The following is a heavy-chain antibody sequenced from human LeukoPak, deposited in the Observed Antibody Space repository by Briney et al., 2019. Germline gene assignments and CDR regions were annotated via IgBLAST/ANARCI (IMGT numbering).Heavy chain of an antibody. J-gene: IGHJ5*02. CDR2: INPSGGST. CDR1: GYTFTSYY. Sequence: ASVKVSCKASGYTFTSYYMHWVRQAPGQGLEWMGIINPSGGSTSYAQKFQGRVTMTRDMSTSTVYMELSSLRSEDTAVYYCARGGSGIVAKPLFDPWGQGTLVTVSS. V-gene: IGHV1-46*01. D-gene: IGHD3-22*01. CDR3: ARGGSGIVAKPLFDP.